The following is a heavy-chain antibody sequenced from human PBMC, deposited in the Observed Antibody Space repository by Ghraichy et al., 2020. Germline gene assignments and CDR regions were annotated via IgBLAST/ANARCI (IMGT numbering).Heavy chain of an antibody. CDR2: VYHSGST. J-gene: IGHJ4*02. CDR1: GGSISSYY. D-gene: IGHD2-8*01. CDR3: ARFYCTNGFCHVDH. V-gene: IGHV4-59*01. Sequence: SETLSLTCTVSGGSISSYYWSWIRQPPGKGLEWIGNVYHSGSTNYNPSLKSRVTISVDTSKNNFSLKLSSVTAADTAVYYCARFYCTNGFCHVDHWGQGTLVTVSS.